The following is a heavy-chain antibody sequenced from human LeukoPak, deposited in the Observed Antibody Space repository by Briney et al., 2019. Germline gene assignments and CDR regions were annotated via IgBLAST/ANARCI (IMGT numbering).Heavy chain of an antibody. CDR1: GFTVSNDY. D-gene: IGHD4-23*01. CDR3: ARTKNYGGNTFDY. Sequence: PGGSLRLSCAASGFTVSNDYMSWVRQAPGKGLEWVSVIYSGGSTYYADSVKGRFTISRDNSKNTLYLQMNSLRVEDTAVYYCARTKNYGGNTFDYWGQGTLVTVSS. J-gene: IGHJ4*02. CDR2: IYSGGST. V-gene: IGHV3-53*01.